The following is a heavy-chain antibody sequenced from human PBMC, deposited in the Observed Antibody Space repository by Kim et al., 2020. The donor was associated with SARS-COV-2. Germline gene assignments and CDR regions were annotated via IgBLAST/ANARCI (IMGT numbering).Heavy chain of an antibody. V-gene: IGHV1-69*01. D-gene: IGHD3-10*01. J-gene: IGHJ5*02. CDR3: ARDQTGLYNWFDP. Sequence: AQKAKGRVTITADESTSTAYMELSSLRSEDTAVYYCARDQTGLYNWFDPWGQGTLVTVSS.